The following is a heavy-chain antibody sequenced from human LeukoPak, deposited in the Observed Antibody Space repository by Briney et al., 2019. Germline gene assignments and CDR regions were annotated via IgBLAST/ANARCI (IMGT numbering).Heavy chain of an antibody. J-gene: IGHJ4*02. Sequence: GGSLGLSCAASGFTFSSYSMNWVRQAPGKGLEWVSYISSSGSSISYADSVKGRFTISRDNAKNSLNLQMNSLRAEDTAVYYCARDRLFGNLPDYWGQGTLVTVSS. CDR2: ISSSGSSI. CDR3: ARDRLFGNLPDY. CDR1: GFTFSSYS. V-gene: IGHV3-48*04. D-gene: IGHD1-7*01.